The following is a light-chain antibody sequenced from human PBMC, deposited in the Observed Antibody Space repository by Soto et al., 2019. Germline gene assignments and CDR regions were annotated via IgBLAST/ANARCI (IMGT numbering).Light chain of an antibody. CDR2: AAS. CDR1: QRITKY. CDR3: HETYSNPPWT. J-gene: IGKJ1*01. Sequence: DIQMTQSPSSLSASVGDRVTITCRASQRITKYLSWYQQKPGKAPKLLIFAASNLQSGVPSRFTGSGSGTDFTLTINSLQREDFATYDCHETYSNPPWTFGQGTKVEIQ. V-gene: IGKV1-39*01.